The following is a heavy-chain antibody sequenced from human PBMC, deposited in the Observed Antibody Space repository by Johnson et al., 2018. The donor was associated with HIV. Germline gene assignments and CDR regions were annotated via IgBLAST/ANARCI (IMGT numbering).Heavy chain of an antibody. Sequence: VQLVESGGGVVRPGGSLRLSCAGTGFTFSAYPMHWVRQTPAKGLEWMAIISYDGANADYADSVKGRFTISRDNSNNRLYLQMSGLRTEDTGVYYCARDGAIHLHEDVFDFWGQGTTVPGSS. V-gene: IGHV3-30-3*01. CDR3: ARDGAIHLHEDVFDF. CDR2: ISYDGANA. D-gene: IGHD5-18*01. J-gene: IGHJ3*01. CDR1: GFTFSAYP.